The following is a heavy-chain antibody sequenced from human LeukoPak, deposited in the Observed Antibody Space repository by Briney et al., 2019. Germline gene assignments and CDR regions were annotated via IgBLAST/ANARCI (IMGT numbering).Heavy chain of an antibody. Sequence: GGSLRLSCAASGFTFSSYAMHGVSQAPGKGLEYVSAISRHGGSTYYANSVKGRFTISRDNSKNTLYLQMGSLRAEDMAVYYCARPLGDSSSSIPGYWGQGTLVTVSS. D-gene: IGHD6-13*01. V-gene: IGHV3-64*01. J-gene: IGHJ4*02. CDR3: ARPLGDSSSSIPGY. CDR2: ISRHGGST. CDR1: GFTFSSYA.